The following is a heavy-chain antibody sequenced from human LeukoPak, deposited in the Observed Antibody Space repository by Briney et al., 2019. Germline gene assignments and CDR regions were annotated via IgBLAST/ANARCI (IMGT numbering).Heavy chain of an antibody. Sequence: GRSLRLSCVASGFSFSSSTMSWVRQAAGRGLEWVAKMKEDGSDENYVDSVKGRFTISRDNARNSLHLQMNSLRAEDTAVYFCARGGAGGGYFPTWGQGILVIVSS. V-gene: IGHV3-7*01. CDR1: GFSFSSST. CDR3: ARGGAGGGYFPT. J-gene: IGHJ1*01. CDR2: MKEDGSDE. D-gene: IGHD3-16*01.